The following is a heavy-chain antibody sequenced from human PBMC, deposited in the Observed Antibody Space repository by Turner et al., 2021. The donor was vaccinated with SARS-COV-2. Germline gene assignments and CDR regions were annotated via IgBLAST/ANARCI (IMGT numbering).Heavy chain of an antibody. CDR2: ISYDGNNK. J-gene: IGHJ4*02. V-gene: IGHV3-30*18. CDR3: AKQLGLYSNPMYYFDY. CDR1: GFTFSSYG. D-gene: IGHD4-4*01. Sequence: QVQLVESGGGVVHPGRSLRLYCSGSGFTFSSYGMHWVRQAPGKGLEWVAVISYDGNNKYYADSVKGRVTISRDNSKNTLYLQMNSLRAEDTAVYYCAKQLGLYSNPMYYFDYWGQGTLVTVSS.